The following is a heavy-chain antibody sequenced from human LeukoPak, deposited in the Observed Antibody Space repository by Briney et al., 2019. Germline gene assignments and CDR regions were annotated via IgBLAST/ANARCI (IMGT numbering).Heavy chain of an antibody. J-gene: IGHJ6*02. CDR3: AKDTYSSSSLMDV. D-gene: IGHD6-13*01. CDR2: ISWNSGSI. V-gene: IGHV3-9*01. CDR1: GFTFDDYA. Sequence: PGGSLRLSCAASGFTFDDYAMHWVRQAPGKGLEWVSGISWNSGSIGYADSVKGRFTISRDNAKNSLYLQMNSLRAEDTALYYCAKDTYSSSSLMDVWGQGTTVTVSS.